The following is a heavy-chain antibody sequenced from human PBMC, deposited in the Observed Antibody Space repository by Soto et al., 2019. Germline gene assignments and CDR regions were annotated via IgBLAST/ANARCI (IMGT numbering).Heavy chain of an antibody. J-gene: IGHJ4*02. CDR1: GFSLTTTGVG. CDR2: VYWNAER. V-gene: IGHV2-5*01. Sequence: QIALQESGPTVVKPTQTLTLTCTFSGFSLTTTGVGVGWIRHAPGKALEWLAMVYWNAERRYSPSLKSRLTITQDTSKIQVVLTMTYMDPVDTATYFCAHYDSSGYFSHFDSWGQVTLVTVSS. D-gene: IGHD3-22*01. CDR3: AHYDSSGYFSHFDS.